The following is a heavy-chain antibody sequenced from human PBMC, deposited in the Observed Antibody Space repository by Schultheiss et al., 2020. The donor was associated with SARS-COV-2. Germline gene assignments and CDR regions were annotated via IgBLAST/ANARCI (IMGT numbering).Heavy chain of an antibody. Sequence: SETLSLTCAVYGGSFSGYYWSWIRQPPGKGLEWIGEINHSGSTNYNPSLKSRVTISVDTSKNQFSLKLSSVTAADTAVYYCARRGGSYYWFDPWGQGTLVTVSS. CDR2: INHSGST. CDR1: GGSFSGYY. J-gene: IGHJ5*02. CDR3: ARRGGSYYWFDP. V-gene: IGHV4-34*01. D-gene: IGHD1-26*01.